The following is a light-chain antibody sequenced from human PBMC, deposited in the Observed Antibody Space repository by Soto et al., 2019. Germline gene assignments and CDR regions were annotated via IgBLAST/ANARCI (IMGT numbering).Light chain of an antibody. CDR1: QSVVSK. J-gene: IGKJ2*01. Sequence: EIVMTQSPATLSVSPGERATLSCRASQSVVSKLIWYQHRPGQAPMLLIYGASARATGIPARFSGSGSGTEFTLNISSLQSEDSAIYYCQERSKWPLYTFGQGTKLEIK. CDR2: GAS. V-gene: IGKV3-15*01. CDR3: QERSKWPLYT.